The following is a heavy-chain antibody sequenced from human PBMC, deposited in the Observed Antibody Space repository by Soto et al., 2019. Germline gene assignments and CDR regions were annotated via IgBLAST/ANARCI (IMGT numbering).Heavy chain of an antibody. CDR1: GFIFTTYS. J-gene: IGHJ4*02. V-gene: IGHV3-21*01. D-gene: IGHD5-12*01. CDR3: ARVLVATMDF. CDR2: ISSSGSYI. Sequence: GGSLRLSCAASGFIFTTYSINWVRQAPGKGLEWVSTISSSGSYIYYADSVKGRFTISRDNAKNSLYLQMNSLRGEDTAVYYCARVLVATMDFWGQGALVTSPQ.